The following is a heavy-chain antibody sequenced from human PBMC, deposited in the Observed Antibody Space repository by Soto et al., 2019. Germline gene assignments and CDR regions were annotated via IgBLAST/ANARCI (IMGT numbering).Heavy chain of an antibody. J-gene: IGHJ4*02. Sequence: QVQLVESGGGVVQPERSLRLSCADSGFIFSSYGMHWVRQAPGKGLEWVAVISYDGSKKYYADSVKGRFTIFRDNSKNTMYLQMNSLRDEDTAVYHCAKGGQLVGSADFDSWGQGTLVTVST. CDR2: ISYDGSKK. CDR3: AKGGQLVGSADFDS. D-gene: IGHD2-8*02. V-gene: IGHV3-30*18. CDR1: GFIFSSYG.